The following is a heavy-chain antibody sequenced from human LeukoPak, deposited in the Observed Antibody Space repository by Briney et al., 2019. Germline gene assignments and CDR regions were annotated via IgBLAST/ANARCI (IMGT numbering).Heavy chain of an antibody. V-gene: IGHV4-31*01. Sequence: SETLSLTCTVSGGSISSGGYYWSWIRQHPGKGLEWIGYIYYSGSTYYNPSLKSQVTISVDTSKNQFSLKLSSVTAADTAVYYCARDSSGYWSFDYWGQGTLVSVSS. CDR1: GGSISSGGYY. CDR2: IYYSGST. D-gene: IGHD3-22*01. CDR3: ARDSSGYWSFDY. J-gene: IGHJ4*02.